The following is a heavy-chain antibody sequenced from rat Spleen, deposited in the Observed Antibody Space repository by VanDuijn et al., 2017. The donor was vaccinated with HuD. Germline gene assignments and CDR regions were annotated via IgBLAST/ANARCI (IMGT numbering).Heavy chain of an antibody. Sequence: EVQLVESDGGLVQPGRSLKLSCAASGFTFSDYNMAWVRQAPKKGLEWVATIIYDASRTYYRDSVKGRFTISRDNAKSTLSLQMDSLRSEDTATYYCARRHYGYTDYFDYWGQGVMVTVSS. CDR3: ARRHYGYTDYFDY. D-gene: IGHD1-9*01. V-gene: IGHV5S10*01. CDR1: GFTFSDYN. J-gene: IGHJ2*01. CDR2: IIYDASRT.